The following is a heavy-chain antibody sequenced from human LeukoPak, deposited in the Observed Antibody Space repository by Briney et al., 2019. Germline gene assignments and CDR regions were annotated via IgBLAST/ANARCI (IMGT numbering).Heavy chain of an antibody. Sequence: GGSLRVSCAASGFTFSIYNMNCVRQARGGGLEWVSSITSSSGYTHYTESVKGRVTISTDNAHSSLCLCMSSLRAEDTGVYYCARGSGGDLYGMDVWGQGTTVTVSS. V-gene: IGHV3-21*01. J-gene: IGHJ6*02. CDR1: GFTFSIYN. CDR3: ARGSGGDLYGMDV. D-gene: IGHD2-15*01. CDR2: ITSSSGYT.